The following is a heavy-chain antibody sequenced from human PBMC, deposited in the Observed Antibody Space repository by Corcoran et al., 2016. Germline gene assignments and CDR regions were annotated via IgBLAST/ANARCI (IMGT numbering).Heavy chain of an antibody. CDR3: ARAHIVVVPAAMVPYYYGMDV. D-gene: IGHD2-2*01. V-gene: IGHV4-34*01. CDR2: INHSGST. Sequence: QVRLQQWGAGLLKPSETLSLTCAVYGGSFSGYYWSWIRQPPGKGLEWIGEINHSGSTNYNPSLKSRVTISVDTSKNQFSLKLSSVTAADTAVYYCARAHIVVVPAAMVPYYYGMDVWGQGTTVTVSS. CDR1: GGSFSGYY. J-gene: IGHJ6*02.